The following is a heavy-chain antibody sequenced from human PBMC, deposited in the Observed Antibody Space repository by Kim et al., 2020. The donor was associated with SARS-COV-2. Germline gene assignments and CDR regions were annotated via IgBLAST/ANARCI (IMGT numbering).Heavy chain of an antibody. Sequence: SSGSTTYAQKFQGRVTMTRDTSTSTVYMELGSLRSEDTAVYYCARAHHDYWGQGTLVTVSS. J-gene: IGHJ4*02. CDR2: SSGST. V-gene: IGHV1-46*01. CDR3: ARAHHDY.